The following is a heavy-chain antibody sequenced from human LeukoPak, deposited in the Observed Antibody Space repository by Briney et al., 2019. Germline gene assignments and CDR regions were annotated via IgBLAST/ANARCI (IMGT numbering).Heavy chain of an antibody. CDR3: ARLPIVVVPAATNWFDP. CDR1: GGSFSGYY. J-gene: IGHJ5*02. D-gene: IGHD2-2*01. Sequence: SETLSLTCAVYGGSFSGYYWSWIRQPPGKGLEWIGEINHSGSTNYNPSLKSRVTISVDTSKNQFSLKLSSVTAADTAVYYCARLPIVVVPAATNWFDPRGQGTLVTVSS. CDR2: INHSGST. V-gene: IGHV4-34*01.